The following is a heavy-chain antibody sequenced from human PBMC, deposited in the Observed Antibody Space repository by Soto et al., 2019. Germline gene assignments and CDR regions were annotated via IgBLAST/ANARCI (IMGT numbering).Heavy chain of an antibody. D-gene: IGHD2-15*01. CDR1: GGSISSSSYY. J-gene: IGHJ6*02. CDR2: IYYSGST. CDR3: ARARVVAATWEALTQNYSYYDGMDV. V-gene: IGHV4-39*01. Sequence: PETLCLTCTVSGGSISSSSYYWGWIRQPPGKGLEWIGSIYYSGSTYYNPSLKSRGTISVDTSKNQFSLKLSSGTAADTAVYYCARARVVAATWEALTQNYSYYDGMDVWGQGTTVT.